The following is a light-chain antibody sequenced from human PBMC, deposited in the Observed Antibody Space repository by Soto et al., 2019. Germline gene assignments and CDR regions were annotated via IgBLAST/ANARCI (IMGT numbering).Light chain of an antibody. Sequence: QSVLTQPPSASGTPGQRITISCSGSSSSIGSNSVYWYQQLPGTAPRLLIYRNDQRPSGVPDRFSGSKSGTSASLAFSGLRSDDEADYYCAAWDDSLSGSLFGGGTKLTVL. CDR3: AAWDDSLSGSL. V-gene: IGLV1-47*01. J-gene: IGLJ2*01. CDR1: SSSIGSNS. CDR2: RND.